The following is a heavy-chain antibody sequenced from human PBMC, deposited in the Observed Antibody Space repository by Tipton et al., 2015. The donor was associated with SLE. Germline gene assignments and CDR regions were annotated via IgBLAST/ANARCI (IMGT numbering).Heavy chain of an antibody. Sequence: SLRLSCADSGITFSSYHMNWVRQVPGKGLEWVSYISKSGGSIYYADSVKGRFTISRDNAKNSLYLQMNSLRAEDTAVYYCARDYSYYYYYGMDVWGQGTTVTVSS. CDR2: ISKSGGSI. CDR3: ARDYSYYYYYGMDV. V-gene: IGHV3-48*01. D-gene: IGHD1-26*01. CDR1: GITFSSYH. J-gene: IGHJ6*02.